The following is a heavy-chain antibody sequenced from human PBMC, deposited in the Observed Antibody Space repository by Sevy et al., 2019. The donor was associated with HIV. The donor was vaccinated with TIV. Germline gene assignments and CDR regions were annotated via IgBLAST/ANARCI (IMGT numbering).Heavy chain of an antibody. Sequence: GGSLRLSCAASGFTFSNFNMQWVRQAPGKGRERISSINNSTAKNYVGPVKGRLTITRDNAKKSVFLQMNSLRAEDTAAYYCAREDCSSGGCLGFDYWGQGTLVTVSS. V-gene: IGHV3-48*01. CDR1: GFTFSNFN. D-gene: IGHD2-8*01. CDR3: AREDCSSGGCLGFDY. J-gene: IGHJ4*02. CDR2: INNSTAK.